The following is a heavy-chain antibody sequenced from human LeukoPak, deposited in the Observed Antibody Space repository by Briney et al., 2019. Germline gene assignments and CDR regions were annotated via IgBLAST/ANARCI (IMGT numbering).Heavy chain of an antibody. CDR1: GFTFSSYA. J-gene: IGHJ4*02. CDR3: ARDRYGDWVRYQYYFDY. V-gene: IGHV3-21*01. Sequence: PGGSLRLSCAASGFTFSSYAMHWVRQAPGKGLEWVSSISSSSSYIYYADSVKGRFTISRDNANNSLYLQMNSLRAEDTAVYYCARDRYGDWVRYQYYFDYWGQGTLVTVSS. CDR2: ISSSSSYI. D-gene: IGHD4-17*01.